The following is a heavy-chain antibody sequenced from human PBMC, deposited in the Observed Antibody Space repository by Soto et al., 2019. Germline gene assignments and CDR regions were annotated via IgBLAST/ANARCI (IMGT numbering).Heavy chain of an antibody. CDR1: GCSIGSYS. D-gene: IGHD5-12*01. CDR2: IYYSGST. V-gene: IGHV4-59*01. J-gene: IGHJ6*03. CDR3: ARDGYVGDYYYMDV. Sequence: SETLSLTSTVSGCSIGSYSWSWIRQPPGKGLEWIGYIYYSGSTNYNPSLKSRVTISVDTSKNQFSLKLSSVTAADTAVYYCARDGYVGDYYYMDVWGKGTTVTVS.